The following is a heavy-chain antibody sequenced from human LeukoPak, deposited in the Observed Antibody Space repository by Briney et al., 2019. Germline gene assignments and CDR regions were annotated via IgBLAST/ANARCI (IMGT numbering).Heavy chain of an antibody. CDR2: FDPEDGET. Sequence: ASVKVSCKVSGYTLTELSMHWVRQAPGKGLEWMGGFDPEDGETIYAQKFQGRVTTTEDTSTDTAYMELSSLRSEDSAVYYCATAGTLTGYSIPSYYYFYMDVWGKGTTVTISS. J-gene: IGHJ6*03. CDR1: GYTLTELS. CDR3: ATAGTLTGYSIPSYYYFYMDV. V-gene: IGHV1-24*01. D-gene: IGHD3-9*01.